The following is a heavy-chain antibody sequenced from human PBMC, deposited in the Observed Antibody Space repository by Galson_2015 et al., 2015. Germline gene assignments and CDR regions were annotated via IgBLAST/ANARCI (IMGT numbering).Heavy chain of an antibody. D-gene: IGHD3-22*01. V-gene: IGHV3-30*18. J-gene: IGHJ4*02. CDR2: ISYGGSNK. CDR3: AKGADSSGRVVDY. CDR1: GFAFSSYG. Sequence: SLRLSCAASGFAFSSYGMHWVRQAPGKGLEWVAAISYGGSNKYYADSVKGRFTISRDNSKNTLYLQMNSLRAEDTAVYYCAKGADSSGRVVDYWGQGTLVTVSS.